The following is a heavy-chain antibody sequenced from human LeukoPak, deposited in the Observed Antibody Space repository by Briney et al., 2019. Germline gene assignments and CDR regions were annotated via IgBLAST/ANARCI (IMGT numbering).Heavy chain of an antibody. J-gene: IGHJ5*02. V-gene: IGHV3-74*01. CDR1: GFTFSHYW. Sequence: PGGSLRLSCAASGFTFSHYWMNWVRQVPGKGLLWVSRINADGSTTTYADSVKGRFTISRDNAKNTLYLQMDSLRAEDTAMYYCARKTMSTAAGGFDPWGQGTLVTVSS. D-gene: IGHD3-10*02. CDR3: ARKTMSTAAGGFDP. CDR2: INADGSTT.